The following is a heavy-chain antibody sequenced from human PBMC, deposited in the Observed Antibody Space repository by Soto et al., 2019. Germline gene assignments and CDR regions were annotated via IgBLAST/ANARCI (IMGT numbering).Heavy chain of an antibody. J-gene: IGHJ4*02. CDR2: IYSGDNT. Sequence: GESLKISCSVSGLTVNSNYISWVRQAPGKGLEWVSLIYSGDNTVYADSVKGRFTISRDNSKNTLSLQMNSLRAEDTAVYYCANWSSGHHEEYCGRGTLVTVPS. CDR3: ANWSSGHHEEY. CDR1: GLTVNSNY. V-gene: IGHV3-66*01. D-gene: IGHD3-22*01.